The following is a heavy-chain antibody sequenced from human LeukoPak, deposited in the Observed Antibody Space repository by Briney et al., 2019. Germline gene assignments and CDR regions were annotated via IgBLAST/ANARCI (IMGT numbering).Heavy chain of an antibody. V-gene: IGHV4-34*01. CDR3: ARTTMTTHGEYFDY. Sequence: SETLSLTCAVYGGSFSGYYWSWIRQPPGKGLEWIGEINHSGSTNYNPSLKSRVTISVDTSKNQFSLKLSSVTAADTAVYYCARTTMTTHGEYFDYWGQGTLVTVSS. CDR2: INHSGST. CDR1: GGSFSGYY. D-gene: IGHD3-22*01. J-gene: IGHJ4*02.